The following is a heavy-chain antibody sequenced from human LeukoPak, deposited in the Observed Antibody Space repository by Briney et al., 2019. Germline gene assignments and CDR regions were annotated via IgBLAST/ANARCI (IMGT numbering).Heavy chain of an antibody. CDR2: IYYSGST. CDR1: GGSISSSSYY. J-gene: IGHJ4*02. CDR3: ARAGIAVPETFDY. Sequence: PSETLSLTCTVSGGSISSSSYYWGWIRQPPGKGLEWIGSIYYSGSTYYNPSLKSRVTISVDTSKNQFSLKLSSVTAADTAVYYCARAGIAVPETFDYWGQGTLVTVSS. V-gene: IGHV4-39*07. D-gene: IGHD6-19*01.